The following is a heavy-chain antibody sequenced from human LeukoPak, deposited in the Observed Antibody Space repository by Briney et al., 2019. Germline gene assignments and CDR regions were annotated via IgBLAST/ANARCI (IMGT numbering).Heavy chain of an antibody. Sequence: SVTVSFKASVGTFISYAISWVRQAPGQGREGMGGIIPILGTANYAQKFQGRVTITADESTSTAYMELSSLRSEDTAVYYCASQGIVGATRYFDYWGQGTLVTVSS. D-gene: IGHD1-26*01. J-gene: IGHJ4*02. CDR1: VGTFISYA. V-gene: IGHV1-69*01. CDR2: IIPILGTA. CDR3: ASQGIVGATRYFDY.